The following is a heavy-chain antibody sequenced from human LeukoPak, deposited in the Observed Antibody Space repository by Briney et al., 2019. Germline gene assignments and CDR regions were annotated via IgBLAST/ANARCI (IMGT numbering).Heavy chain of an antibody. CDR1: GFTVSSNY. CDR3: ASGYSTNWATFDY. Sequence: GGSLRLSCAASGFTVSSNYMTWVRQAPGKGLEWVANIKPDGSETNYLDSVKGRFTISRDNAKNSLYLQMNSLRAEDTAVYFCASGYSTNWATFDYWGRGTLATVSS. D-gene: IGHD6-13*01. J-gene: IGHJ4*02. CDR2: IKPDGSET. V-gene: IGHV3-7*01.